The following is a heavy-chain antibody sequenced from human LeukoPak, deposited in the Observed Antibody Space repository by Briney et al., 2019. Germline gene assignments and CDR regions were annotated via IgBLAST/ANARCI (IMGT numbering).Heavy chain of an antibody. D-gene: IGHD6-19*01. CDR1: GFTFSSYA. J-gene: IGHJ4*02. CDR3: AKGSGSGWYWGDFDY. Sequence: GGSLRLSCAASGFTFSSYAMSWARQAPGKGLEWVSAISGSGGSTYYADSVKGRFTISRDNSKNTLYLQMNSLRAEDTAVYYCAKGSGSGWYWGDFDYWGQGTLVTVSS. CDR2: ISGSGGST. V-gene: IGHV3-23*01.